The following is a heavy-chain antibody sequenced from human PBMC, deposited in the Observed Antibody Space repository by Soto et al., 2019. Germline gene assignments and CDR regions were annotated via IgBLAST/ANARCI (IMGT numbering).Heavy chain of an antibody. CDR1: GGSISSGDYY. Sequence: SETLSLTCTVFGGSISSGDYYWSWIRQPPGKGLEWIGFIYYSGSTSYNPSLKSRVTISVDTSKNQFSLKLSSVTAADTAVDYCARWWFGEFFDYWGQGTLVTVSS. D-gene: IGHD3-10*01. CDR2: IYYSGST. V-gene: IGHV4-30-4*01. J-gene: IGHJ4*02. CDR3: ARWWFGEFFDY.